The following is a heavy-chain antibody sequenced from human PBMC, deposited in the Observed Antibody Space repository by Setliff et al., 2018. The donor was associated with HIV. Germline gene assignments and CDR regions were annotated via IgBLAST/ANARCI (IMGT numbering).Heavy chain of an antibody. D-gene: IGHD3-10*01. CDR3: ARDRGEVAMVRGAHDAFDI. Sequence: GASVKVSCKASGGTFSSYAISWVRQAPGQGLEWMGGIIPIFGTASYAQKFQGRVTITTDESTSTAYMELSSLRSEDTAVYYCARDRGEVAMVRGAHDAFDIWGQGTMVTVSS. V-gene: IGHV1-69*05. CDR1: GGTFSSYA. J-gene: IGHJ3*02. CDR2: IIPIFGTA.